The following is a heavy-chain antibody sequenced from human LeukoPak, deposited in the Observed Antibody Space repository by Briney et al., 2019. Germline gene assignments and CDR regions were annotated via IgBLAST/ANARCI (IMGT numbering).Heavy chain of an antibody. D-gene: IGHD6-19*01. CDR1: GGSISSGGYY. Sequence: SETLSLTCTVSGGSISSGGYYWSWIRQHPGKGLEWFGYIYYSGSTNYNPSLKSRVTISVDKSKNQFSLKLSSVTAADTAVYYCARISSGWSMYYYYGMDVWGQGTTVTVSS. J-gene: IGHJ6*02. CDR3: ARISSGWSMYYYYGMDV. CDR2: IYYSGST. V-gene: IGHV4-31*03.